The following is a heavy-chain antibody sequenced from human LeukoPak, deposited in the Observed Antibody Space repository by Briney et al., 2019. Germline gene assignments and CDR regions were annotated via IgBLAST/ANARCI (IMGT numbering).Heavy chain of an antibody. D-gene: IGHD3-22*01. CDR1: GGSISSSGCY. CDR3: ARRRAYYYDSSGPDFDY. Sequence: SETLSLTCTVSGGSISSSGCYWGWIRQPPGKGLEWIGSIYYSGSTYYNPSLKSRVTISVDTSKDQFSLKLSSVTAADTAVYYCARRRAYYYDSSGPDFDYWGQGTLVTVSS. CDR2: IYYSGST. J-gene: IGHJ4*02. V-gene: IGHV4-39*01.